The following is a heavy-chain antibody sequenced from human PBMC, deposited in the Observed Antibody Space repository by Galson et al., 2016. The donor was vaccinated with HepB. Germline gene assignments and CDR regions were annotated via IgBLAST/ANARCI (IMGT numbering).Heavy chain of an antibody. CDR3: ARGGGSWYEAFHY. Sequence: SVKVSCKASGYAFTNYYMHWVRQAPGQGLEWMGMINPTGGGTGHAQKFQARVTMSRDTSTSTVYMELYSLRSEDTAVYYCARGGGSWYEAFHYWGQGTLVTVSS. V-gene: IGHV1-46*01. D-gene: IGHD6-13*01. CDR1: GYAFTNYY. CDR2: INPTGGGT. J-gene: IGHJ4*02.